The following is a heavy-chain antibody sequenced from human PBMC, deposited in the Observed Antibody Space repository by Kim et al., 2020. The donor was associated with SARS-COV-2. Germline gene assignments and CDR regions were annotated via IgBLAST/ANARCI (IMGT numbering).Heavy chain of an antibody. D-gene: IGHD6-19*01. CDR3: SKDRWCEAGICPPDY. J-gene: IGHJ4*02. Sequence: GGSLRLSCAASGFTLSEYALNWVRQAPGKGLEWVSTISGSGVTSHHADSVKGRFTISRDNSRNMLYLQMNSLRAEDTAVYYCSKDRWCEAGICPPDYWGQGTLVIVSS. CDR2: ISGSGVTS. CDR1: GFTLSEYA. V-gene: IGHV3-23*01.